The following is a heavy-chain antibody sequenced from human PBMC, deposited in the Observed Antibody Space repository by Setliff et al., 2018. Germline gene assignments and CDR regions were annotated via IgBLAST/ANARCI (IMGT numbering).Heavy chain of an antibody. CDR2: IHFRGTT. Sequence: SETLSLTCIVSGGYIGGTSYYWGWIRQPPGKGLEWIGSIHFRGTTYYNPSLNSQVTISVDTSKNQFSLNLNSVTAADTAVYYCARVGVTSGWAYWGLGTLVTVS. V-gene: IGHV4-39*01. CDR3: ARVGVTSGWAY. CDR1: GGYIGGTSYY. J-gene: IGHJ4*02. D-gene: IGHD6-19*01.